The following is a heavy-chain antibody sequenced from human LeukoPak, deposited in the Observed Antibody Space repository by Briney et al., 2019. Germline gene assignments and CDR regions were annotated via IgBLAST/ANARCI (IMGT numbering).Heavy chain of an antibody. J-gene: IGHJ4*02. CDR1: GFTFSDCW. CDR3: AIRGSPMVRNY. Sequence: GGSLRLSCAASGFTFSDCWMNWVRQAPGMRPEWVATIKPDGSEKYYVDSVRGRFTISRDNAKNSLYLQMNSLRAEDTALYYCAIRGSPMVRNYWGQGTLVTVSS. D-gene: IGHD3-10*01. CDR2: IKPDGSEK. V-gene: IGHV3-7*01.